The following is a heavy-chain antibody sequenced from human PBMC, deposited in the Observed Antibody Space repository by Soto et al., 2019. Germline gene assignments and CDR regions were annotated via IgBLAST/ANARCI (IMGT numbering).Heavy chain of an antibody. D-gene: IGHD6-19*01. CDR3: AKRTYRSGWKKFDS. Sequence: EVPLLESGGGLVQPGGSLRLSCAASGFTFGSYAMNWVRQAPGKGLEWVSAISDSGGNTYYADSVKGRFTISRDNSKNTLYLQMNSLRAEDTAVYYCAKRTYRSGWKKFDSWGQGTLVTVSS. V-gene: IGHV3-23*01. J-gene: IGHJ4*02. CDR1: GFTFGSYA. CDR2: ISDSGGNT.